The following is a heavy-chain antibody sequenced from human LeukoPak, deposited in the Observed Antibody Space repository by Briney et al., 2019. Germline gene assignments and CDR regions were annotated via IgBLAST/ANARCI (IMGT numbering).Heavy chain of an antibody. CDR3: AKDKDSSGYYPLFDY. Sequence: GRSLRLSCAASRFTFDDYAMHWVRQAPGKGLEWVSGISWNSGSIGYADSVKGRFTISRDNAKNSLYLQMNSLRAEDTALYYCAKDKDSSGYYPLFDYWGQGTLVTVSS. D-gene: IGHD3-22*01. CDR2: ISWNSGSI. CDR1: RFTFDDYA. J-gene: IGHJ4*02. V-gene: IGHV3-9*01.